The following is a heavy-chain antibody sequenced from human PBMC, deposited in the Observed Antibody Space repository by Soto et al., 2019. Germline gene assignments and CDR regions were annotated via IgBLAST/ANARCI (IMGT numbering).Heavy chain of an antibody. D-gene: IGHD2-8*01. V-gene: IGHV1-69*13. CDR3: ARDPFGCTNGVCYPGYYGMDV. J-gene: IGHJ6*02. Sequence: ASVKVSCKASGGTFSSYAISWVRQAPGQGLEWMGGIIPIFGTANYAQKFQGRVTITADESTSTAYMELSSLRSEDTAVYYCARDPFGCTNGVCYPGYYGMDVWGQGTTVTVSS. CDR2: IIPIFGTA. CDR1: GGTFSSYA.